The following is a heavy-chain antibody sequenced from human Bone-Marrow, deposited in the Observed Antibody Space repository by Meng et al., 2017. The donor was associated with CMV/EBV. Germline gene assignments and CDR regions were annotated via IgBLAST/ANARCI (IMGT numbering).Heavy chain of an antibody. Sequence: ESLKISCAVYGGSFSGYYWSWIRQPPGKGLEWIGEINHSGSTNYNPSLKSRVTISVDTSKNQFSLKLSSVTAADTAVYYCAKPYYYDSSGYFDYWGQGTLVTVSS. CDR3: AKPYYYDSSGYFDY. J-gene: IGHJ4*02. CDR1: GGSFSGYY. D-gene: IGHD3-22*01. V-gene: IGHV4-34*01. CDR2: INHSGST.